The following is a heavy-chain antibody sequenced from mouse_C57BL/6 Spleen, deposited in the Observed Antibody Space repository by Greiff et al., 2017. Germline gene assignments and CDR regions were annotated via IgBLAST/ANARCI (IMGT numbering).Heavy chain of an antibody. CDR3: ATPRSSYYGNFAY. CDR1: GYTFTSYW. CDR2: IDPSDSYT. D-gene: IGHD2-1*01. Sequence: VLLQQPGAELVRPGTSVKLSCKASGYTFTSYWMHWVKQRPGQGLEWIGVIDPSDSYTNYNQKFKGKVTLTVDTSYSTAYMQLTSLTSEGSAVYYCATPRSSYYGNFAYTGEKTLVTVSA. J-gene: IGHJ3*01. V-gene: IGHV1-59*01.